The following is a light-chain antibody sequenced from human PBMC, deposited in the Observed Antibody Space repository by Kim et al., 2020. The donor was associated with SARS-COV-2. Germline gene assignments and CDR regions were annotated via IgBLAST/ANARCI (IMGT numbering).Light chain of an antibody. J-gene: IGLJ3*02. Sequence: QSALTQPASVSGSPGQSITISCTGSSSDVGAYNYVSWYQQHPGKAPKVMIYDVNNRPSGVSNRFSGSKSGNTASLTISGLQAEDEADYYCSSYTTSSTWVFGGGTQLTVL. CDR3: SSYTTSSTWV. CDR1: SSDVGAYNY. V-gene: IGLV2-14*03. CDR2: DVN.